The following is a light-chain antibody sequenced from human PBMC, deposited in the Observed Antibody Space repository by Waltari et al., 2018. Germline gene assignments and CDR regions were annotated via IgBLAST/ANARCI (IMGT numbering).Light chain of an antibody. V-gene: IGKV3-15*01. CDR2: DAS. CDR3: VQYDKWPLYS. J-gene: IGKJ2*01. Sequence: IIMRQSPATLSLSPGEGATASCRLSQSVGTKLAWYQQPPGQAPRLLIYDASSSAIEIPVRFSGSGSGTDFTLSISSVQSADFAIYYCVQYDKWPLYSSGPGTKLEIK. CDR1: QSVGTK.